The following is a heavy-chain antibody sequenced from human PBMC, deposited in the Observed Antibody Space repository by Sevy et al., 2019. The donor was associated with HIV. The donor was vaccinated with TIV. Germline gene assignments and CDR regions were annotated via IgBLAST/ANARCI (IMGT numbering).Heavy chain of an antibody. D-gene: IGHD2-2*02. CDR3: VRDEGRVPAAIGPYYYYGMDV. J-gene: IGHJ6*02. CDR1: GGTFSSYA. CDR2: IIPIFGTA. Sequence: ASVKVSCKASGGTFSSYAISWVRQAPGQGLEWMGGIIPIFGTANYAQKFQGRVTITADESTSTAYMELSSLRSEDTAVYYCVRDEGRVPAAIGPYYYYGMDVWGQGTTVTVSS. V-gene: IGHV1-69*13.